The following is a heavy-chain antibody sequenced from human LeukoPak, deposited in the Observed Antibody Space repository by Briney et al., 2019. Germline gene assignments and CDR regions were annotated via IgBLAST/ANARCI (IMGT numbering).Heavy chain of an antibody. J-gene: IGHJ3*02. Sequence: GESLKISCKDSGYNFTSHWIGWVRLMPGKGLEWMGIIYPGDSHTRDSPSFEGQVTVSVDKSISTAYLQWSSLKASDTAMYYCARHSVSRRSPSDPFNIWGQGTMVTVSS. D-gene: IGHD5/OR15-5a*01. CDR3: ARHSVSRRSPSDPFNI. V-gene: IGHV5-51*01. CDR1: GYNFTSHW. CDR2: IYPGDSHT.